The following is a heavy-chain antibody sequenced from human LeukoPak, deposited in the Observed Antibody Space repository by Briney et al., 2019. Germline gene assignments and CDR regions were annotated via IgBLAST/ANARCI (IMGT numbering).Heavy chain of an antibody. D-gene: IGHD6-13*01. CDR1: GFTFSSYS. Sequence: PGGSLRLSCAASGFTFSSYSMNWVRQAPGKGLEWVSSISSSSSYIYYADSVKGRFTISRDNAKNSLYLQMNSLRAEDMALYYCAKADIAAAGFDYWGQGTLVTVSS. CDR2: ISSSSSYI. J-gene: IGHJ4*02. V-gene: IGHV3-21*04. CDR3: AKADIAAAGFDY.